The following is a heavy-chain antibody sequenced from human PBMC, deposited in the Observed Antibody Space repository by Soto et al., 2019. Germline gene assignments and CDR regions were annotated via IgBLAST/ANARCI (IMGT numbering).Heavy chain of an antibody. CDR1: GFTFSSSW. D-gene: IGHD3-10*01. CDR2: ISGSGGTT. Sequence: GGSLRLSCAASGFTFSSSWMHWVRQAPGKGLEWVSVISGSGGTTYYADSVKGRFTISRDNSKNTLYLQMNSLRAEDTAVYYCAKSTFGQVSWFDPWGQGTLVTVSS. V-gene: IGHV3-23*01. J-gene: IGHJ5*02. CDR3: AKSTFGQVSWFDP.